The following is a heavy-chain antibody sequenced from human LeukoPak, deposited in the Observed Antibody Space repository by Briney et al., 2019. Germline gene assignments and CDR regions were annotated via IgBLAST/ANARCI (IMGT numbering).Heavy chain of an antibody. CDR1: GFTFSNYG. J-gene: IGHJ4*02. V-gene: IGHV3-30*06. Sequence: GGSLRLSCAASGFTFSNYGMHWVRQAPGKGLEWVADISYHGVNKHYADSVEGRFTISRDNSKNTLLLQMNTLRGADTAVYYCARDGMALYRRDYLDSWGQGTLVTVSS. CDR3: ARDGMALYRRDYLDS. CDR2: ISYHGVNK. D-gene: IGHD2-2*02.